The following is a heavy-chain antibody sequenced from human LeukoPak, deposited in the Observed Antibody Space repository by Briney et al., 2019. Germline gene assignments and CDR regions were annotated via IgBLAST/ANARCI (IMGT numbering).Heavy chain of an antibody. Sequence: GGSLRLSCAASGFTVSSNYMSWVRQAPGKGLEWVSVIYSGGSTYYADSVKGRFTISRDNSKNTLYLQMNSLRAEDTAVYYCARGIPNIVVVPAAQYYYYYMGVWGKGTTVTISS. V-gene: IGHV3-53*01. CDR1: GFTVSSNY. D-gene: IGHD2-2*01. CDR3: ARGIPNIVVVPAAQYYYYYMGV. J-gene: IGHJ6*03. CDR2: IYSGGST.